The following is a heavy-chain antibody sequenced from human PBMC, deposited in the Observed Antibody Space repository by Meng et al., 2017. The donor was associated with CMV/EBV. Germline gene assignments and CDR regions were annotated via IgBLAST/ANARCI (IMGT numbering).Heavy chain of an antibody. V-gene: IGHV4-34*01. D-gene: IGHD3-3*01. CDR3: ARDRHPDYDFWSAEGVGSYYYGMDV. CDR2: INHSGST. Sequence: GSLRLSCAVYGGSFSGYYWSWIRQPPGKGLEWIGEINHSGSTNYNPSLKSRVTISVDTSKNQFSLKLSSVTAADTAVYYCARDRHPDYDFWSAEGVGSYYYGMDVWGQGTTVTVSS. CDR1: GGSFSGYY. J-gene: IGHJ6*02.